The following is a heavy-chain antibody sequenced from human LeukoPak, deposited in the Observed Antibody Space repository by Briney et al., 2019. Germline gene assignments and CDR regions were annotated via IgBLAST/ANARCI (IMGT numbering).Heavy chain of an antibody. CDR1: GYSSSTYW. J-gene: IGHJ4*02. V-gene: IGHV5-51*01. D-gene: IGHD6-19*01. Sequence: GESLKISCKGSGYSSSTYWIGWVRQMPGKGLEYMGIIYPGDSDTRYSPSFQGQVTISADKSISAAYLQWSSLKASDTAIYYCATWGSRAWFDYWGQGTLVTVSS. CDR2: IYPGDSDT. CDR3: ATWGSRAWFDY.